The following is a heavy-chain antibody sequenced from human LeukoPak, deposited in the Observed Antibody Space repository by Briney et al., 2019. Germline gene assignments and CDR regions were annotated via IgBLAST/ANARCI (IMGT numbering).Heavy chain of an antibody. D-gene: IGHD3-10*01. Sequence: GASVKVSCKASGYTFTGYYMHWVRQAPGQGLEWMGRINPNSGGTNYAQKFQGGVTMTRDTSISTAYMELSRLRSDDTAVYYCARGPGDYYGMDVWGQGTTVTVSS. J-gene: IGHJ6*02. CDR3: ARGPGDYYGMDV. CDR2: INPNSGGT. V-gene: IGHV1-2*06. CDR1: GYTFTGYY.